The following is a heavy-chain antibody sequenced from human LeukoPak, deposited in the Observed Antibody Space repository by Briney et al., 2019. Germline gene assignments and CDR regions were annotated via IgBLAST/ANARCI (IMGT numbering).Heavy chain of an antibody. CDR3: TRPNPYCGGDCHTNYYYYMDV. J-gene: IGHJ6*03. D-gene: IGHD2-21*02. CDR2: IRSKANSYAT. Sequence: GGSLRLSCAASGVTFSGSAMHWVRQASGKGLEWVGRIRSKANSYATAYAASVKGRFTIPRNDSKNTAYLQMNSLKTEDTAVYYCTRPNPYCGGDCHTNYYYYMDVWGKGTTVTVSS. V-gene: IGHV3-73*01. CDR1: GVTFSGSA.